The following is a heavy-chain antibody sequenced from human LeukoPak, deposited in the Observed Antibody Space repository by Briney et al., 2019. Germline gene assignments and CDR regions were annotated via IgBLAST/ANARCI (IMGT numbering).Heavy chain of an antibody. V-gene: IGHV1-46*03. J-gene: IGHJ5*02. CDR1: GYTFTSYY. CDR3: ARGYCSGTSCYGLVWFDP. CDR2: INPSGGST. D-gene: IGHD2-2*01. Sequence: ASVKVSCKASGYTFTSYYMHWVRQAPGQGLEWMGIINPSGGSTSYAQKFQGRVTMTRDTSTSTVYMELSSLRSEDTAVYYCARGYCSGTSCYGLVWFDPWGQGTLVTVSS.